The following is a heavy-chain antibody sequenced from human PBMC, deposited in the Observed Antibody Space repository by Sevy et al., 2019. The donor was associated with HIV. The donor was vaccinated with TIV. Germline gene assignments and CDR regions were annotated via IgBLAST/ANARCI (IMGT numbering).Heavy chain of an antibody. CDR1: GGSFSGYY. V-gene: IGHV4-34*01. J-gene: IGHJ1*01. CDR2: INHSGST. D-gene: IGHD3-10*01. CDR3: ARGLRWIHTVGSYSSLAEYFQH. Sequence: SETLSLTCAVYGGSFSGYYWSWIRQPPGKGLEWIGEINHSGSTNYNPSLKSRVTISVDTSKNQFSLKLSSVTAADTAVYYCARGLRWIHTVGSYSSLAEYFQHWGQGTLVTVSS.